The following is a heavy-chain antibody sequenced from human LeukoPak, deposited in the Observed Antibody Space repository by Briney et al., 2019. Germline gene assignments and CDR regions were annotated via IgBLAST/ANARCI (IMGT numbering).Heavy chain of an antibody. D-gene: IGHD2-21*02. CDR3: AKDEVTSGGGLAS. V-gene: IGHV3-53*01. Sequence: PGGSLRLSCAASGFTVSGAHMSWARQAPGKGLEWVSAMYTGGTTYYADSVTGRFTVSRDTSRNTLFLHMDGLRAEDTAVYYCAKDEVTSGGGLASWGQGTLVIVSS. CDR1: GFTVSGAH. J-gene: IGHJ5*01. CDR2: MYTGGTT.